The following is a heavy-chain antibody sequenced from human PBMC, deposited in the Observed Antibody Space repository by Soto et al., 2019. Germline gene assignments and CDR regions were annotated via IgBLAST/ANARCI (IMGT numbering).Heavy chain of an antibody. D-gene: IGHD3-10*01. Sequence: EVQLVESGGGLVKPGGSLRLSCAASGFTFSSYSMNWVRQAPGKGLEWVSSISSSSSYIYYADSVKGRFTISRDNSKNSLYLQMNSLRAEDTAVYYCARVRGVTGSSDYWGQGTLVTVSS. CDR2: ISSSSSYI. J-gene: IGHJ4*02. CDR1: GFTFSSYS. V-gene: IGHV3-21*01. CDR3: ARVRGVTGSSDY.